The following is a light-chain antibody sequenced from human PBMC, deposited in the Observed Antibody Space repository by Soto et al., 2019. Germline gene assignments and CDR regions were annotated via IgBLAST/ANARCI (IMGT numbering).Light chain of an antibody. V-gene: IGKV3-11*01. CDR1: QSVSNY. CDR3: QQRSNSIT. J-gene: IGKJ5*01. CDR2: DAS. Sequence: ESVLARCHATLSLSPGERASLSCRASQSVSNYFAWYQQKPGQAPRLLIYDASNRATGIPARFSGSGSGTDFTLTIRSLEPEDFAAYYCQQRSNSITCGQGTRREIK.